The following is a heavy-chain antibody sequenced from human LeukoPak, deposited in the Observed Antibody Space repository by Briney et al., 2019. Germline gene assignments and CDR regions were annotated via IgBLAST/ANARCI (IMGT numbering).Heavy chain of an antibody. D-gene: IGHD4-17*01. Sequence: GGSLRLSCAASGFDFSAYEMNWVRQAPGKGLEWISYISTSGSTIYYADSVKGRFTISRDNAKNSLYLQMNSLRAEDTAVYYCARGYGDYEVTDYWGQGTLVTVSS. V-gene: IGHV3-48*03. CDR3: ARGYGDYEVTDY. CDR2: ISTSGSTI. J-gene: IGHJ4*02. CDR1: GFDFSAYE.